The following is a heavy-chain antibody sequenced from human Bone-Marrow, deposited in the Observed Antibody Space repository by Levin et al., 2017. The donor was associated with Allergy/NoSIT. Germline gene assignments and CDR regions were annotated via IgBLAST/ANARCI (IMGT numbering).Heavy chain of an antibody. CDR3: ARESDCATCPRELYYYYYYTDI. CDR1: GGSVSSGSYY. J-gene: IGHJ6*03. D-gene: IGHD2-21*01. CDR2: IYYSGST. Sequence: SETLSLTCSVSGGSVSSGSYYWTWIRQPPGKGLEWIGYIYYSGSTDYNPSLKRRVTLSVDTSKNQFSLTLSPATAAATAVYYCARESDCATCPRELYYYYYYTDIWGKGTTVTVSS. V-gene: IGHV4-61*01.